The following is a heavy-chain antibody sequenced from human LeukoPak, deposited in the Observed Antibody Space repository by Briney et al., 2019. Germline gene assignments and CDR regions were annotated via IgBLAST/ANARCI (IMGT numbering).Heavy chain of an antibody. CDR1: GFTFSSYA. V-gene: IGHV3-23*01. CDR3: SNFHRGYSYGSIDY. D-gene: IGHD5-18*01. Sequence: PGGSLRLSCAASGFTFSSYAMSWVRQAPGKGLEWVSAISGSGGSTYYADSVKGRFTISRDNSKNTLYPQTNSLRAEDTAVYYCSNFHRGYSYGSIDYWGQGTLVTVSS. CDR2: ISGSGGST. J-gene: IGHJ4*02.